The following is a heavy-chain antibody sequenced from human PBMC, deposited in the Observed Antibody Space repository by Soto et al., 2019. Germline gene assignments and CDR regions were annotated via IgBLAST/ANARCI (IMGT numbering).Heavy chain of an antibody. J-gene: IGHJ4*02. CDR1: GFTFSSYA. V-gene: IGHV3-23*01. CDR2: ISGSGGST. D-gene: IGHD2-2*01. Sequence: GGSLRLSCAASGFTFSSYAMSWVRQAPGKGLEWVSAISGSGGSTYYADSVKGRFTISRDNSKNTLYLQMNSLRAEDTAVDYCAKGTTILFSRDQHYFDYWGQGTLVTVSS. CDR3: AKGTTILFSRDQHYFDY.